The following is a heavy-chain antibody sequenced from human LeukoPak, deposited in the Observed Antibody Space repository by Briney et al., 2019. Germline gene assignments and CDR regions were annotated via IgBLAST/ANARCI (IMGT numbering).Heavy chain of an antibody. J-gene: IGHJ4*02. Sequence: PGGSLRLSCAASGFTFSSYWMSWVRQAPGKGLEWVANIKQDGSEKYYVDSVKGRFTISRDNAKNSLYLQMNSLRADDTAIYYCTRDIAPSGDFDYWGQGTLVTVSS. CDR1: GFTFSSYW. D-gene: IGHD2-21*01. CDR2: IKQDGSEK. CDR3: TRDIAPSGDFDY. V-gene: IGHV3-7*01.